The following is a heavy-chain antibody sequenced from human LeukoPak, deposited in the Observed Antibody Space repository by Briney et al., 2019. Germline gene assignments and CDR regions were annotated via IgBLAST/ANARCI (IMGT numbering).Heavy chain of an antibody. CDR3: ARAVYSGTYCGGFDP. V-gene: IGHV4-4*07. J-gene: IGHJ5*02. Sequence: SETLSLTCTVSGGSMSSYCWSWIRQPAGKGLEWIGRIYTSGSTNYNPSLKSRVTMSVDTSKNQFSLKLNSVTAADTAVYYCARAVYSGTYCGGFDPWGQGTVATVSS. CDR2: IYTSGST. D-gene: IGHD1-26*01. CDR1: GGSMSSYC.